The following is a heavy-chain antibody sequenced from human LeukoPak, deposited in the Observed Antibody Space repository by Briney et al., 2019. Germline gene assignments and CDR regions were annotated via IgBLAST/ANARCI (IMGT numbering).Heavy chain of an antibody. CDR2: ISSRSSYI. Sequence: WIRQPPGKGLEWVSSISSRSSYIYYADSVKGRFTISRDNAKNSLYLQMNSLRAEDTAVYYCARLRVDDYVWGGYHFDYWGQGTLVTVSS. J-gene: IGHJ4*02. CDR3: ARLRVDDYVWGGYHFDY. V-gene: IGHV3-21*01. D-gene: IGHD3-16*01.